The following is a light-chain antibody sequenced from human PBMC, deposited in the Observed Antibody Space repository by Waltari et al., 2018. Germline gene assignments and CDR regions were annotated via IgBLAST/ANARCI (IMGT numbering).Light chain of an antibody. J-gene: IGKJ4*01. CDR2: KAS. CDR1: KSISNW. Sequence: DIQMTQSPSTLSASVGHRVIITCRASKSISNWLAWYQKKPGKAPKLLIYKASTLESGVPSRFSGSGSGTDFTLTISSLQPDDFATYYCQQYNSYSLLTFGGGTKIEIK. V-gene: IGKV1-5*03. CDR3: QQYNSYSLLT.